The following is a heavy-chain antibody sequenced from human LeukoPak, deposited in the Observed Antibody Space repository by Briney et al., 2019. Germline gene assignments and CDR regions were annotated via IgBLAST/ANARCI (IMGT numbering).Heavy chain of an antibody. CDR2: IYSGGST. Sequence: GGSLRLSCAASGFTVSSNYMSWVRQAPGKGLEWVSVIYSGGSTYYADSVKGRFTISRANSKNTLYLQMNSLRAEDTAVYYCARAPEWELLRVYFDYWGQGTLVTVSS. V-gene: IGHV3-53*01. CDR3: ARAPEWELLRVYFDY. CDR1: GFTVSSNY. D-gene: IGHD1-26*01. J-gene: IGHJ4*02.